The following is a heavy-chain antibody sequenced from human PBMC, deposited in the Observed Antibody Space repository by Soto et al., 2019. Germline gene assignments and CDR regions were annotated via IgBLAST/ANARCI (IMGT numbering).Heavy chain of an antibody. CDR3: ARDENVTMTFDY. D-gene: IGHD3-3*01. CDR1: GGSISSGDYY. Sequence: SETLSLTCTVSGGSISSGDYYWSWIRQPPGKGLEWIGYIYYSGSTYYNPSLKSRVTISVDTSKNQFSLKLSSVTAADTAVYYCARDENVTMTFDYWGQGTLVTVSS. CDR2: IYYSGST. J-gene: IGHJ4*02. V-gene: IGHV4-30-4*01.